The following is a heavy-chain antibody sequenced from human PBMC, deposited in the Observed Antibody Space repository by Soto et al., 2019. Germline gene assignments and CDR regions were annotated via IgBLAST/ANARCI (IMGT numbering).Heavy chain of an antibody. D-gene: IGHD6-19*01. CDR3: AKDSIMDSGWDNFDY. CDR2: ISWDGGST. V-gene: IGHV3-43*01. Sequence: GGSLRLSCAASGFTFDDYTMHWVRQAPGKGLEWVSLISWDGGSTYYADSVKGRFTISRDNSKNSLYLQMNSLRTEDTALYYCAKDSIMDSGWDNFDYWGQGTLVTVSS. J-gene: IGHJ4*02. CDR1: GFTFDDYT.